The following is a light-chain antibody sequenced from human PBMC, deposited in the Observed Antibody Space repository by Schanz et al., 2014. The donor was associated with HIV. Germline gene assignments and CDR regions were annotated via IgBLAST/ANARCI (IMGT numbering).Light chain of an antibody. J-gene: IGKJ1*01. CDR1: QSVTSRY. CDR3: QQYNNWPPWT. Sequence: EIVMTQSPGTLSLSPGERATLSCRASQSVTSRYLAWYRQKPGQAPRLLIYGASTRATGIPARFSGSGSGTEFTLTISSLQSEDFAVYYCQQYNNWPPWTFGQGTKVEIK. CDR2: GAS. V-gene: IGKV3-15*01.